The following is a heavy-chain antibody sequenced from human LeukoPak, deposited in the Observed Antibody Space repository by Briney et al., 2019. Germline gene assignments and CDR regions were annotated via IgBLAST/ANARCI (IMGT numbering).Heavy chain of an antibody. D-gene: IGHD3-16*01. J-gene: IGHJ3*02. CDR3: AKLGGAFDI. Sequence: GGSLRLSCAASGFTFDDYAMHWVRQAPGKGLEWVSYITWNRGIKGYADSVKGRFTISRDNAKNSLILQMNSLRVEDTALYYCAKLGGAFDIWGQGTMVIVSS. V-gene: IGHV3-9*01. CDR2: ITWNRGIK. CDR1: GFTFDDYA.